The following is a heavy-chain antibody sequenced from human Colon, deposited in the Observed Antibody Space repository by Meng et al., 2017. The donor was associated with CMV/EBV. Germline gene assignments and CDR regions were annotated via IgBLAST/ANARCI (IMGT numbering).Heavy chain of an antibody. V-gene: IGHV3-15*07. CDR3: TTGWTQYFDF. CDR2: IKSQTAGEAT. D-gene: IGHD3/OR15-3a*01. Sequence: CGGAEFTLGNAGMDWGRQGTGRGLEWIARIKSQTAGEATGYHAAVKGRFTVSRDDSKYTVYLHMNSLKIDDTAVYYCTTGWTQYFDFWGQGALVTVSS. CDR1: EFTLGNAG. J-gene: IGHJ4*02.